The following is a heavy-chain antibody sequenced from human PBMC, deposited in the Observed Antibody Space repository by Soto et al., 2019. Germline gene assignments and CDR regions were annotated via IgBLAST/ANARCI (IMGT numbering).Heavy chain of an antibody. CDR3: ARDRSKVVAATGAGWFDP. J-gene: IGHJ5*02. CDR1: GFTFSSYW. V-gene: IGHV3-74*01. Sequence: EVQLVESGGGLVQPGGSLRLSCAASGFTFSSYWMHWVRQAPGKGLVWVSRINSDGSSTSYADSVKGRFTISRDNAKNTLYLQMNSLKAEDTAVYYCARDRSKVVAATGAGWFDPRAQGTLVTVSS. D-gene: IGHD2-15*01. CDR2: INSDGSST.